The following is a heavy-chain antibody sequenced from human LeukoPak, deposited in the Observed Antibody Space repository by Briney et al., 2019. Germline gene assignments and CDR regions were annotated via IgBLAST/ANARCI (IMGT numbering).Heavy chain of an antibody. CDR3: ARDHGYPASYYYYCMDV. J-gene: IGHJ6*03. CDR2: INSDGSST. V-gene: IGHV3-74*01. D-gene: IGHD5-18*01. CDR1: GFTVSNNY. Sequence: GGSLRLSCAASGFTVSNNYMSGVREAPGRGVVWVSRINSDGSSTSYADSVKGRFTISRDNAKNTLYLQMNSLRAEHTAVYHCARDHGYPASYYYYCMDVWGKGTTVTISS.